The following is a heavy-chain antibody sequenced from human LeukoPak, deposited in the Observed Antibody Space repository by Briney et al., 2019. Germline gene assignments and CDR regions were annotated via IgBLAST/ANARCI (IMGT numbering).Heavy chain of an antibody. J-gene: IGHJ4*02. CDR3: ARDSAAALDY. V-gene: IGHV3-30*04. CDR2: ISYDGSNK. D-gene: IGHD6-13*01. CDR1: GFTFSSYA. Sequence: GGSLRLSCAASGFTFSSYAMHWVRQAPGKGLEWVAVISYDGSNKYYADSVKGRFTISRDNSKNTLYLQMNSLRAEDTAVYYCARDSAAALDYWGQGTLVTVSS.